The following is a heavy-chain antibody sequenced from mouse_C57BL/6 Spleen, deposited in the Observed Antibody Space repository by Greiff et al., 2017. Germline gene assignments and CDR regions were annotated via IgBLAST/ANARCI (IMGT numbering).Heavy chain of an antibody. CDR2: ISSGSSNI. J-gene: IGHJ4*01. Sequence: DVKLVESGGGLVKPGGSLKLSCAASGFTFSDYGMHWVRQAPGKGLEWVVYISSGSSNIYYANTVKGRFIISRDNAKNTLFLQMTSLSSEDTTMYYCARRDYDAMDYWGQGTSVTVSS. CDR3: ARRDYDAMDY. CDR1: GFTFSDYG. V-gene: IGHV5-17*01.